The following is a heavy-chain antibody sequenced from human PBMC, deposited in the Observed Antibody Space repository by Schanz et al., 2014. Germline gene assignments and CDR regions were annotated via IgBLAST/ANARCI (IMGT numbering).Heavy chain of an antibody. J-gene: IGHJ4*02. CDR1: GFTFSSYS. Sequence: QVQLVQSGGALVQLGRSLRLSCVASGFTFSSYSMHWVRQAPGKGLEWVAVIWNNGVTKYDADSVRGRFTISRDRFQNTLYLRMSSLRAEDTAVYYCARVHHYDPSGWEYFDYWGQGALVTVSS. CDR2: IWNNGVTK. CDR3: ARVHHYDPSGWEYFDY. V-gene: IGHV3-33*01. D-gene: IGHD3-22*01.